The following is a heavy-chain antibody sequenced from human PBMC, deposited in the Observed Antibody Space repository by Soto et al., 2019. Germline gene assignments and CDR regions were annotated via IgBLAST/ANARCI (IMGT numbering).Heavy chain of an antibody. CDR3: ARCIQGDYYYGMDV. Sequence: QAQLVQSGAEVRKPGASVKVSCKASGYTFYSHSISWVRQAPGQGLEWMGRINADYGNTQYAQKFRGRVTMTTDTSTTTVYMELPTLRSADTAVYYCARCIQGDYYYGMDVWGQGTTVTVSS. D-gene: IGHD5-18*01. V-gene: IGHV1-18*01. CDR1: GYTFYSHS. J-gene: IGHJ6*02. CDR2: INADYGNT.